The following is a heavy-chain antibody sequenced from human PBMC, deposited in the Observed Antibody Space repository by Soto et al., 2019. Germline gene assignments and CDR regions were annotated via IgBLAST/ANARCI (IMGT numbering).Heavy chain of an antibody. CDR2: ISSSSAYI. Sequence: PGGSLRLSCAASGFGFSRYSMNWVRQAPGKGLEWVSCISSSSAYIQYADSVKGRFTIFRDNAKNSLYLQMNSLRADDTAVYYCARDISSSGRAEYFQHWGQGA. D-gene: IGHD6-13*01. V-gene: IGHV3-21*01. J-gene: IGHJ1*01. CDR3: ARDISSSGRAEYFQH. CDR1: GFGFSRYS.